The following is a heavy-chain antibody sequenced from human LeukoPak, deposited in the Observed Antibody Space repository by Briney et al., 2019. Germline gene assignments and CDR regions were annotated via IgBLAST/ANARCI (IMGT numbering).Heavy chain of an antibody. V-gene: IGHV3-15*01. J-gene: IGHJ4*02. CDR2: IKSKTEGGTT. D-gene: IGHD1-1*01. CDR1: RFTFSNAW. CDR3: TTVPWYKATTRNY. Sequence: NPGGSLRLSCAASRFTFSNAWMSWVRQAPGKGLEWVGRIKSKTEGGTTDYAAPVKGRFTISRDDSKNTLYLQMNSLKTEDTAVYYCTTVPWYKATTRNYWGQGTLVTVSS.